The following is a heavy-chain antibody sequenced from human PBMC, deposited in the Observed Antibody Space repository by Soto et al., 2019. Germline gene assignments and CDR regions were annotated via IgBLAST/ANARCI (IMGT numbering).Heavy chain of an antibody. J-gene: IGHJ3*02. CDR3: AKDLGGHLDAFDI. CDR2: ISGSGGST. CDR1: GCTFSSYA. V-gene: IGHV3-23*01. D-gene: IGHD2-21*02. Sequence: EVQLWESGGGLVQPGGSLRLSCAASGCTFSSYAMSWVRQAPGKGLEWVSAISGSGGSTYYADSVKGRFTISRDNSKKTLYLQMNSLRAEDTAVYYCAKDLGGHLDAFDIWGQGTMVTVSS.